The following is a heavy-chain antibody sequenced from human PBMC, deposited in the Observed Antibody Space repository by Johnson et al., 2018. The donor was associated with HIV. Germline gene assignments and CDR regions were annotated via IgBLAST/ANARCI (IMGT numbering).Heavy chain of an antibody. V-gene: IGHV3-53*01. CDR1: GFNVSCNH. J-gene: IGHJ3*02. CDR3: AREVERGLGFDI. D-gene: IGHD5-24*01. CDR2: ISGSGGNT. Sequence: VHLVESGGGLIQPGGSLRLSCAASGFNVSCNHMAWVRQAPGKGLEWVSVISGSGGNTYYADAVKGRFTISRDTSKSTLYLQMNSLRAEGTAVYYCAREVERGLGFDIWGQGTMVTVSS.